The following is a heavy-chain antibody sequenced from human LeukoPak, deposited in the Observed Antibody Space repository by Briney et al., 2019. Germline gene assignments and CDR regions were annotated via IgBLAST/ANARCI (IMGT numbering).Heavy chain of an antibody. J-gene: IGHJ6*03. CDR3: ARDSHGYMDV. CDR2: IYYSGST. V-gene: IGHV4-39*07. D-gene: IGHD2-8*01. CDR1: GGSISSSSYY. Sequence: TSETLSLTCTVSGGSISSSSYYWGWIRQPPGEGLEWIGGIYYSGSTYYNPSLKSRVTMSVDTSKNQFSLKLSSVTAADTAVYYCARDSHGYMDVWGKGTTVTISS.